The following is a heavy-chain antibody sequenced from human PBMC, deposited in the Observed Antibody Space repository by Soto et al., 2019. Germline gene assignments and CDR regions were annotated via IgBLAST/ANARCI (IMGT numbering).Heavy chain of an antibody. V-gene: IGHV1-2*04. CDR2: INPNSGGT. CDR1: GYTFTGYY. CDR3: ARAPYYDFWSGYRPGVPYFDY. Sequence: GASVKVSCKASGYTFTGYYMHWVRQAPGQGLEWMGWINPNSGGTNYAQKFRGWVTMTRDTSISTAYMELSRLRSDDTAVYYCARAPYYDFWSGYRPGVPYFDYWGQGTLVTVSS. J-gene: IGHJ4*02. D-gene: IGHD3-3*01.